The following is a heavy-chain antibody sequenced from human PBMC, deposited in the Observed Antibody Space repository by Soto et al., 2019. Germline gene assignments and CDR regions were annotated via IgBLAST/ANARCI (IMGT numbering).Heavy chain of an antibody. D-gene: IGHD6-13*01. CDR3: ARDSGPSPQQLVRGWFDP. Sequence: QVQLVESGGGVVQPGRSLRLSCAASGFTFSSYGMHWVRQAPGKGLEWVAVIWYDGSNKYYADSVKGRFTISRDNSKNTLYLQMNSLRAEDTAVYYCARDSGPSPQQLVRGWFDPWGQGTLVTVSS. CDR2: IWYDGSNK. J-gene: IGHJ5*02. V-gene: IGHV3-33*01. CDR1: GFTFSSYG.